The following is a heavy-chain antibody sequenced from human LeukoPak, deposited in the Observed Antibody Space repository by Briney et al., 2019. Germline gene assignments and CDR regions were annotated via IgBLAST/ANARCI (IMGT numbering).Heavy chain of an antibody. CDR2: INPSGGST. CDR1: GYTFTSYY. V-gene: IGHV1-46*01. D-gene: IGHD3-22*01. CDR3: ARDSTGDIYYDSSGYYGNFHY. Sequence: ASVKVSCKASGYTFTSYYMHWVRQAPGQGLEWMGIINPSGGSTSYAQKFQGRVTMTRDTSTSTVYMELSSLRSEDTAVYYCARDSTGDIYYDSSGYYGNFHYWGQGTLVTVSS. J-gene: IGHJ4*02.